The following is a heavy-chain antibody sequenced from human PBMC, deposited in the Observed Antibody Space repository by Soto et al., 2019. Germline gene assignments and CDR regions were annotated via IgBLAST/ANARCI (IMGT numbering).Heavy chain of an antibody. CDR3: AAYYDIFTGYSPAGMDV. CDR1: GGTFSSYA. J-gene: IGHJ6*02. Sequence: QVQLVQSGAEVKKPGASVKVSCKASGGTFSSYAISWVRQAPGQGLEWMGGIIPIFGTANYAQKFQGRVTSTADESTSTAYMELSSLRSEDTGVYYCAAYYDIFTGYSPAGMDVWGQGTTVTVSS. V-gene: IGHV1-69*01. CDR2: IIPIFGTA. D-gene: IGHD3-9*01.